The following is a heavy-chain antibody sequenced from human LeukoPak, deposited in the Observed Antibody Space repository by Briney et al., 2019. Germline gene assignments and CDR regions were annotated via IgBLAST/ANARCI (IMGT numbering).Heavy chain of an antibody. D-gene: IGHD4-23*01. CDR3: ARGHFGGNRYFDS. V-gene: IGHV1-8*01. CDR2: IHPNSGKT. Sequence: ASVRVSSTASVYTFTSSEINWVRQAPGQGLEWVGWIHPNSGKTGYAQNFQGRVTMTRDTSTETAFMELSSLKFDDTAIFYCARGHFGGNRYFDSWGQGTLVTVSS. J-gene: IGHJ4*02. CDR1: VYTFTSSE.